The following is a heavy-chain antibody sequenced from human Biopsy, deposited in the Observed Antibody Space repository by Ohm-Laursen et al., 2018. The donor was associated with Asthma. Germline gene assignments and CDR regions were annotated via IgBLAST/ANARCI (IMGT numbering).Heavy chain of an antibody. CDR2: IYSGGTS. D-gene: IGHD3-22*01. CDR3: ARGDSSNWSHYYFDY. V-gene: IGHV3-53*01. Sequence: SLRLSSAASGFVFRSHAMNWVRQAPGKGLEWVSVIYSGGTSHTADSVRGRFTISRDYSKNTLYLQMHSLRAEDTAVYYCARGDSSNWSHYYFDYWGQGTLVTVSS. CDR1: GFVFRSHA. J-gene: IGHJ4*02.